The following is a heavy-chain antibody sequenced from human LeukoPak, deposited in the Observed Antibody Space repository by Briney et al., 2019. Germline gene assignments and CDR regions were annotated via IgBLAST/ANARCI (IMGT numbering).Heavy chain of an antibody. J-gene: IGHJ4*02. CDR3: TAIRPDY. Sequence: PGGSLRLSCVASGFTFTNYAMSWVRQAPGKGLVWVARIKSDVRSTDYADSVKGRFTISRDDANNILYLQMNSLRAEDTAVYFCTAIRPDYWGQGTVVTVSS. CDR1: GFTFTNYA. V-gene: IGHV3-74*01. D-gene: IGHD2-21*02. CDR2: IKSDVRST.